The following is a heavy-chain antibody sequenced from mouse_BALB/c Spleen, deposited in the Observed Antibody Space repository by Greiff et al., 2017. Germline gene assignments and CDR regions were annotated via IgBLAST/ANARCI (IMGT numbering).Heavy chain of an antibody. D-gene: IGHD3-3*01. Sequence: DVMLVESGGGLVQPGGSRKLSCAASGFTFSSFGMHWVRQAPEKGLEWVAYISSGSSTIYYADTVKGRFTISRDNPKNTLFLQMTSLRSEDTAMYYCARSLGQGAWFAYWGQGTLVTVSA. CDR2: ISSGSSTI. CDR1: GFTFSSFG. V-gene: IGHV5-17*02. CDR3: ARSLGQGAWFAY. J-gene: IGHJ3*01.